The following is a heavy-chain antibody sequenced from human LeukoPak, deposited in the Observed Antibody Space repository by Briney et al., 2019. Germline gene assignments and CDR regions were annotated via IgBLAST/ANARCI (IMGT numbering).Heavy chain of an antibody. J-gene: IGHJ4*02. V-gene: IGHV3-23*01. CDR1: GFTFSIYG. CDR3: ARDERLLSFLK. Sequence: TGGTLRLSCAASGFTFSIYGMSWVRQAPGKGLEWVSAISGSGGSTYYADSVKGRFTISRDNSKNTLYLQMNSLRAEDTAIYYCARDERLLSFLKWGQGTLVTVSS. CDR2: ISGSGGST. D-gene: IGHD3-3*01.